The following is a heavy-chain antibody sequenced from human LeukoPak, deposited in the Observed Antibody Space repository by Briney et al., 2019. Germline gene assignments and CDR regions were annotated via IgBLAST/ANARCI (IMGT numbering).Heavy chain of an antibody. V-gene: IGHV4-30-4*01. CDR3: ARGRGYDFWSGYYTPPDPKRKYYFDY. CDR1: GGSISSGDYY. D-gene: IGHD3-3*01. Sequence: SETLSLTCTVSGGSISSGDYYWSWIRQPPGKGLEWIGYIYYSGSTYYNPSLKSRVTISVDTSKNQFSLKLSSVTAADTAVYYCARGRGYDFWSGYYTPPDPKRKYYFDYWGQGTLVTVSS. J-gene: IGHJ4*02. CDR2: IYYSGST.